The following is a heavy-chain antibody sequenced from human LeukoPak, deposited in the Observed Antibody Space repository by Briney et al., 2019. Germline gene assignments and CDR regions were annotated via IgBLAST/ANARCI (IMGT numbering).Heavy chain of an antibody. D-gene: IGHD6-19*01. CDR1: GFAFSSQN. Sequence: GGSLRLSCAASGFAFSSQNMNWARQAPGKGLEWVAYISTSGDSTKYADSVEGRFTISRDNAENSLYLLMNSLRVEDTAVYYCVKNGWLDYWGQGILVTVSS. CDR2: ISTSGDST. V-gene: IGHV3-21*06. CDR3: VKNGWLDY. J-gene: IGHJ4*02.